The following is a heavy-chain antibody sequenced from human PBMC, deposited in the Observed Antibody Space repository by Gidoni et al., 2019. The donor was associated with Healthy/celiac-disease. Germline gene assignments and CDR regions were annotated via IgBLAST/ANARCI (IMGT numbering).Heavy chain of an antibody. J-gene: IGHJ4*02. Sequence: QVQLVEYGGGVVQPGRSLRLSCAASGLPFSSYAMPWVRQAPGKGLGWVAVISYDGSNKYYADSVKGRFTISRDNSKNTRYLQMNSLRAEDTAVYYCAREGGYKNGGFDYWGQGTLVTVSS. CDR3: AREGGYKNGGFDY. CDR2: ISYDGSNK. CDR1: GLPFSSYA. D-gene: IGHD1-26*01. V-gene: IGHV3-30-3*01.